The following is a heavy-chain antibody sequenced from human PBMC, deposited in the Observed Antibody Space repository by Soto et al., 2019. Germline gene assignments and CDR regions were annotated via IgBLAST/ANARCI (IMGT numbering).Heavy chain of an antibody. CDR3: ARDLGPDYSRGY. J-gene: IGHJ4*02. Sequence: GGSLRLSCAASGFGFSSYGLNWVRQAPGRGLEWVSYISSTGSSIYYADSVKGRFTASRDNAKNSVYLQMNSLRAEDTALYYCARDLGPDYSRGYWGQGTLVTVPQ. D-gene: IGHD4-4*01. CDR2: ISSTGSSI. CDR1: GFGFSSYG. V-gene: IGHV3-48*03.